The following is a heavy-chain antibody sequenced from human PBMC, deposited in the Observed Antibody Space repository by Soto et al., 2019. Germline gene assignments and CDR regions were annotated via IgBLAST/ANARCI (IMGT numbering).Heavy chain of an antibody. Sequence: SETLSLTCTVSGGSISSYYWSWIRQSPGKGLEWIGYIYYSGSTNYNPSLKSRVTISVDTSKNQFSLKLSSVTAADTAVYYCARRLSIYYGMDVWGQGTTVTVSS. J-gene: IGHJ6*02. CDR3: ARRLSIYYGMDV. V-gene: IGHV4-59*01. CDR2: IYYSGST. CDR1: GGSISSYY. D-gene: IGHD2-2*02.